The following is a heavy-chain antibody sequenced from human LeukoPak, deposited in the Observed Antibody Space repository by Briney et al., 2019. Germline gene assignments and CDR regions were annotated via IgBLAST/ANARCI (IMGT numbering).Heavy chain of an antibody. CDR2: IYYSGST. CDR1: GGSISSYY. CDR3: ARSYGPSGGMDV. J-gene: IGHJ6*02. D-gene: IGHD3-10*01. Sequence: SETLSLTCTVSGGSISSYYWSWIRQPPGKGLKWIGYIYYSGSTNYNPSLKSQVTISVDTSKNQFSLKLSSVAAADTAVYYCARSYGPSGGMDVWGQGTTVTVSS. V-gene: IGHV4-59*01.